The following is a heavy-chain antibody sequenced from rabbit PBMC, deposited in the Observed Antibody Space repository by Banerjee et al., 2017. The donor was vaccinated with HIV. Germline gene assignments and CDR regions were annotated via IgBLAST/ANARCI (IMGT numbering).Heavy chain of an antibody. V-gene: IGHV1S45*01. Sequence: QELLEESGGDLVKPEGSLTLTCTASGFSFSTSYWMCWVRQAAGKGLEWIACIYGGGTSGTYYATWAKGRFTVSKTSSTTVTLQMTSLTAADTATYFCAREAIVVAGIFDLWGQGTLVTVS. D-gene: IGHD4-1*01. J-gene: IGHJ4*01. CDR1: GFSFSTSYW. CDR3: AREAIVVAGIFDL. CDR2: IYGGGTSGT.